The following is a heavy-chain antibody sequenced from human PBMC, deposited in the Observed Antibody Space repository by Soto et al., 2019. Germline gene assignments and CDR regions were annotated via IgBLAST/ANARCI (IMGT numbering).Heavy chain of an antibody. CDR2: ISHSGNT. CDR1: GGSISSGNW. V-gene: IGHV4-4*02. D-gene: IGHD5-18*01. Sequence: PSETLSLTCAVAGGSISSGNWLSWVRQSPRKGLEWIGEISHSGNTNHNPSLKSRVTISIDKSKNQFSLKLTSVTAADTAVYYCASHRGNTYGPYDYWGQGTLVTVSS. J-gene: IGHJ4*02. CDR3: ASHRGNTYGPYDY.